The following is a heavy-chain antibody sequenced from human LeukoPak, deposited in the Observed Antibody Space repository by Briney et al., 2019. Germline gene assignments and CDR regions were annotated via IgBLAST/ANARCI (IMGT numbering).Heavy chain of an antibody. CDR3: TRMTTGHDY. Sequence: SETLSLTCAVSGVPFNNYYWSWVRQTPGKGLEWIGEINHSGYTNDSPSLKSRVTLSIDTSRKQFSLNLRSVTVADTGIYYCTRMTTGHDYWGQGTLVTVSS. CDR2: INHSGYT. D-gene: IGHD4-17*01. V-gene: IGHV4-34*01. J-gene: IGHJ4*02. CDR1: GVPFNNYY.